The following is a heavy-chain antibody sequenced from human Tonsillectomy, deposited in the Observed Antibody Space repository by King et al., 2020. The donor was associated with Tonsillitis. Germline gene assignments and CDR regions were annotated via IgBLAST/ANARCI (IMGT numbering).Heavy chain of an antibody. CDR2: ISAYSGNT. CDR3: ARSGSYSEFDF. Sequence: QLVQSGGEVKKPGASVKVSCKGSGYTFSNYGVSWVRQATGQGLEWMGWISAYSGNTYHTQNFQGRLTLTTDTSTDTAYMEMRSLRLNDTAIYFCARSGSYSEFDFWGQGTLVTVSA. CDR1: GYTFSNYG. V-gene: IGHV1-18*04. J-gene: IGHJ4*02. D-gene: IGHD3-10*01.